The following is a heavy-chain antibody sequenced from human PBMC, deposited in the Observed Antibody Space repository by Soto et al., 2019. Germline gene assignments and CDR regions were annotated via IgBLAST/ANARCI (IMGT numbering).Heavy chain of an antibody. CDR2: IYHSGST. CDR1: GGSISSSNW. V-gene: IGHV4-4*02. D-gene: IGHD3-9*01. Sequence: SETLSLTCAVSGGSISSSNWWSWVRQPPGKGLEWIGEIYHSGSTNYNPSLKSRVTISVDTSKNQFSLKLSSVTAADTAVYYCARVYFVILTGYTYFDSFGQGTVVTVSS. J-gene: IGHJ4*02. CDR3: ARVYFVILTGYTYFDS.